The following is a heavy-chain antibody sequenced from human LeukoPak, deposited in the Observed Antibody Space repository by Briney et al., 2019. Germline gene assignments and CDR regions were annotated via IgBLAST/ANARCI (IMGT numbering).Heavy chain of an antibody. CDR2: ISWNSGSI. D-gene: IGHD1-14*01. CDR3: AAGDY. CDR1: GFTFDDYA. V-gene: IGHV3-9*01. J-gene: IGHJ4*02. Sequence: GGSLRLSCAASGFTFDDYAMHWVRQAPGKGLEWVSGISWNSGSIGYADSAKGRFAISRDNAKNSLYLQMNSLRAEDTALYYCAAGDYWGQGTLVTVSS.